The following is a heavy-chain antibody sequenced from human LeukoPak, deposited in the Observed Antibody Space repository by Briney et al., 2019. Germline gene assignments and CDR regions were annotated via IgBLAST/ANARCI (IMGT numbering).Heavy chain of an antibody. CDR2: IKHSGGT. D-gene: IGHD3-9*01. Sequence: SETLSLTCTVFGGSFSAHHWSWIRQPPGTGLEWIGEIKHSGGTNYSPSLKSRATTSVDTSKNEFSLRLSSVTAADTAVYYCASSSDDILTEWGQGTLVTVSS. CDR3: ASSSDDILTE. V-gene: IGHV4-34*01. CDR1: GGSFSAHH. J-gene: IGHJ4*02.